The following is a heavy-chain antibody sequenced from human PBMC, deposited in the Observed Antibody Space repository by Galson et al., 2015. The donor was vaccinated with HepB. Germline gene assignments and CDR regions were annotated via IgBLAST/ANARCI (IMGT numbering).Heavy chain of an antibody. V-gene: IGHV3-23*01. D-gene: IGHD4-17*01. CDR3: AKEDGDYGIEY. CDR2: ITGTGGST. CDR1: GFTFSNYA. J-gene: IGHJ4*02. Sequence: SLRLSCAASGFTFSNYAMSWVRQAPGKGLQWVSAITGTGGSTYNADSVKGRFTISRDNSKNTLYLQMNNLRAEDTAIYYCAKEDGDYGIEYWGQGTLVTVSS.